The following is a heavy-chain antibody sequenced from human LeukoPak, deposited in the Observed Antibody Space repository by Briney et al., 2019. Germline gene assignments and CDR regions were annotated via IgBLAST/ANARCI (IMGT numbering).Heavy chain of an antibody. CDR2: IRHDGSYQ. D-gene: IGHD3-22*01. V-gene: IGHV3-30*02. CDR1: GFTFSSYA. CDR3: AKNRDSSDYPRDFDY. J-gene: IGHJ4*02. Sequence: QAGGPLRLSCAASGFTFSSYAMSWVRQTPGKGLEWVAFIRHDGSYQQYVDSVKGRFTVSRDNSKDTVYLQMNSLRTEDTAVYYCAKNRDSSDYPRDFDYWGQGTLVTVSS.